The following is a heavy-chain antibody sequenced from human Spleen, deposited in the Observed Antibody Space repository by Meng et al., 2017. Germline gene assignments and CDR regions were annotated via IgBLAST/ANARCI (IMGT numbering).Heavy chain of an antibody. D-gene: IGHD6-13*01. CDR1: GFTFSSYW. V-gene: IGHV3-74*01. CDR3: ARFRHSSSWVHYCDF. J-gene: IGHJ4*02. CDR2: INSDGSST. Sequence: GGSLRLSCAASGFTFSSYWMHWVRQAPGKGLVWVSRINSDGSSTSYADSVKGRFIISRDNAKNSLFLEMNSLRAEDTAVYYCARFRHSSSWVHYCDFWGQGTLVTVSS.